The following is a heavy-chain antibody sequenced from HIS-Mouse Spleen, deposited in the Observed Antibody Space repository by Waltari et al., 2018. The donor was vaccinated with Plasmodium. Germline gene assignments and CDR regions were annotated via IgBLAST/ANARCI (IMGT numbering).Heavy chain of an antibody. CDR2: IYYSGST. Sequence: QLQLQESGPGLVKPSETLSLTCTVSGGSISSSSYYWGWIRQPPGKGLEWIGSIYYSGSTYSNPSLKSRVTISVDTSKNQFSLKLSSGTAADTAVYYCARDRITGTSYFDYWGQGTLVTVSS. J-gene: IGHJ4*02. D-gene: IGHD1-7*01. CDR1: GGSISSSSYY. V-gene: IGHV4-39*07. CDR3: ARDRITGTSYFDY.